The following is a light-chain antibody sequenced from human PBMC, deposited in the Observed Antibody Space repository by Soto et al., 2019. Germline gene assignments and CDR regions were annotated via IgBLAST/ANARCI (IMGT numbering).Light chain of an antibody. Sequence: ENVLTQSPGTLSLSPGERATLSCWASRNVNNNYLAWYQQKPGQAPRLLIYGASSRATGIPDRFSGSGSGTDFTLTISRLDPQDSAVYYCQEYGISLPLTFGGGTKVDIK. J-gene: IGKJ4*01. CDR3: QEYGISLPLT. CDR2: GAS. V-gene: IGKV3-20*01. CDR1: RNVNNNY.